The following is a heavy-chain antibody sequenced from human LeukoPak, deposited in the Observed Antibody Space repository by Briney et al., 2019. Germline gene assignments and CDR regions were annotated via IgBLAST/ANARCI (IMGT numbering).Heavy chain of an antibody. CDR2: INHSGSN. V-gene: IGHV4-34*01. CDR1: GGSFSGHY. Sequence: SETLSLTCAVYGGSFSGHYWSWIRQSPGKGLEWLGEINHSGSNNYNPSLKSRVTISVDTSKNQFSLKLSSETAADTAVYYCARGQGIAAAGTLDYWDQGTLVTVSS. J-gene: IGHJ4*02. D-gene: IGHD6-13*01. CDR3: ARGQGIAAAGTLDY.